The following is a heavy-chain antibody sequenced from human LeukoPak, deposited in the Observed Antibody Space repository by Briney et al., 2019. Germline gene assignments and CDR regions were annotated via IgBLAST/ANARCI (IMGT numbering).Heavy chain of an antibody. CDR2: VNHSGST. CDR3: ARVRPRSIAVAARNAFDI. D-gene: IGHD6-19*01. V-gene: IGHV4-34*01. CDR1: GGSFSGYY. J-gene: IGHJ3*02. Sequence: SKTLSLTCAVYGGSFSGYYWSWLRQPPGKGLEWIGEVNHSGSTTYNPSLKSRVTISGDTSKNQFSLKLSSVTAADTAVYYCARVRPRSIAVAARNAFDIWGQGTMVTVSS.